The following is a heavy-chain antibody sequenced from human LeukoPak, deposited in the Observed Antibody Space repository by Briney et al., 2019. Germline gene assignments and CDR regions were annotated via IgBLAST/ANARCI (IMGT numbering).Heavy chain of an antibody. J-gene: IGHJ4*02. D-gene: IGHD3-22*01. CDR2: ISAYNGNT. Sequence: ASVKVSCKASGYTFTSYGISWVRQAPGQGLEWMGWISAYNGNTNYAQKLQGRVTMTTDTSTSTAYMELRSLRSDDTAVYYCARVGSSGYEEGSFDYWGQGTLVTVSS. CDR1: GYTFTSYG. CDR3: ARVGSSGYEEGSFDY. V-gene: IGHV1-18*01.